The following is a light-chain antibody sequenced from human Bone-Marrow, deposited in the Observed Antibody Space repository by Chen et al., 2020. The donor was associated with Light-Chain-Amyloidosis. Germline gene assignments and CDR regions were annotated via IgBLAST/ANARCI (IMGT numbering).Light chain of an antibody. J-gene: IGKJ3*01. CDR1: QSVNNY. Sequence: EIVLTQSPGTLSLSPGERATLSCRASQSVNNYLAWYQQKPAQAPKLLIYDAYNRAAGIPDRFSGSGSGTDFTLTISSLEPEDFAVYYCQQRASWPGTFGPGTKVDIK. CDR2: DAY. V-gene: IGKV3-11*01. CDR3: QQRASWPGT.